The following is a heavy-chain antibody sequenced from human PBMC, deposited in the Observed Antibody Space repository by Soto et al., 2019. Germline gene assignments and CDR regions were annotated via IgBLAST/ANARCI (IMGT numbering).Heavy chain of an antibody. Sequence: GGSLRLSCAASGFTFSSYAMSWVRQAPGKGLEWVSAISGSGGSTYYADSVKGRFTISRDNSKNTLYLQMNSLRAEDTAVYYCAKGPLYYDFWSGSTDPWGQGTLVTVSS. CDR2: ISGSGGST. CDR3: AKGPLYYDFWSGSTDP. V-gene: IGHV3-23*01. CDR1: GFTFSSYA. D-gene: IGHD3-3*01. J-gene: IGHJ5*02.